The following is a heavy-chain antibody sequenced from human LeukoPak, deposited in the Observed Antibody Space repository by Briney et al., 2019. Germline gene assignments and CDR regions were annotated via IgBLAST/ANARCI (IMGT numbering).Heavy chain of an antibody. CDR2: IYYSGST. CDR1: GGSISSSSYY. J-gene: IGHJ3*02. D-gene: IGHD3-22*01. V-gene: IGHV4-39*07. Sequence: SETLSLTCTVSGGSISSSSYYWGWIRQPPGKGLEWIGSIYYSGSTYYNPSLKSRVTISVDTSKNQFSLKLSSVTAADTAVYYCARASSLNYYDSSGYYYLGGDAFDIWGQGTMVTVSS. CDR3: ARASSLNYYDSSGYYYLGGDAFDI.